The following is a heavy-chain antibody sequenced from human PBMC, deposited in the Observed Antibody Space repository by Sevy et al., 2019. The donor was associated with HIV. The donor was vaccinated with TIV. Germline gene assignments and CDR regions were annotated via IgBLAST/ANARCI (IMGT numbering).Heavy chain of an antibody. D-gene: IGHD4-17*01. V-gene: IGHV6-1*01. CDR3: AGATTVTPHYYSNYYMDV. CDR1: GDSVSSNNVA. CDR2: TYYRSKWYT. Sequence: KQSQTLSLTCAISGDSVSSNNVAWNWIRQSPSRGLEWLGRTYYRSKWYTDYAVSVKSRITISPDTSKNQFSLQLNSVTPDDTAVYYCAGATTVTPHYYSNYYMDVWDKGTTVTVSS. J-gene: IGHJ6*03.